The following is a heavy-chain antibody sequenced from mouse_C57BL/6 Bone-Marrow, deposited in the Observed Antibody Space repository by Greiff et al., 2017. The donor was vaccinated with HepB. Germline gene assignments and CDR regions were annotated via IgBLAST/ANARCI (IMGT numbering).Heavy chain of an antibody. V-gene: IGHV2-4*01. CDR2: IWSGGST. Sequence: VQLQQSGPGLVQPSQSLSITCTVSGFSLTSYGVHWVRQPPGTGLEWLGVIWSGGSTDYNAAFISRLSISKDNSKSQVFFKMNSLQADDTSIYYCANPYYSNYDAMDYWGQGTSVTVSS. CDR3: ANPYYSNYDAMDY. CDR1: GFSLTSYG. J-gene: IGHJ4*01. D-gene: IGHD2-5*01.